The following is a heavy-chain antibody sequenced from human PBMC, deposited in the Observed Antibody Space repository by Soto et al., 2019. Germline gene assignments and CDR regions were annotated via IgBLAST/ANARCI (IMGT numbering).Heavy chain of an antibody. D-gene: IGHD3-22*01. J-gene: IGHJ5*02. CDR3: ARNGDSSDYRGWFDP. CDR2: VIGSGGST. V-gene: IGHV3-23*01. Sequence: GGSLRLSCAASGFTFSSYAMSWVRQAPGKGLEWISAVIGSGGSTYYADSVKGRFTISRDNSKNTLYLQMNSLRAEDTVVYYCARNGDSSDYRGWFDPWGQGTLVTVSS. CDR1: GFTFSSYA.